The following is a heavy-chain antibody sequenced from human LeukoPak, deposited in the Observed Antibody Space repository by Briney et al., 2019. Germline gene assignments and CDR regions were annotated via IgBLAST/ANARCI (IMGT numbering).Heavy chain of an antibody. CDR3: ARRSPTAANDY. J-gene: IGHJ4*02. D-gene: IGHD6-13*01. Sequence: GGSLRLSCAASGFTFSSYWMHWVRQAPGKGLVWVSRINSDGSSTTYADSVKGRFTISRDNAKNTLYLQMNSLRAEDTAVYYCARRSPTAANDYWGQGTLVTVSS. CDR2: INSDGSST. V-gene: IGHV3-74*01. CDR1: GFTFSSYW.